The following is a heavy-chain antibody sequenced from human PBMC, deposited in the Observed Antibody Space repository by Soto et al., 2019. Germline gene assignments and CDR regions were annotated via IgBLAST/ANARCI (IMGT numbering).Heavy chain of an antibody. CDR3: ARSGGGSSSWYSMNSDYYGMDV. J-gene: IGHJ6*02. CDR1: GFTFSSYS. CDR2: ISSSSSYI. V-gene: IGHV3-21*01. D-gene: IGHD6-13*01. Sequence: GSLRLSFAASGFTFSSYSMNWVRQAPGKGLEWVSSISSSSSYIYYADSVKGRFTISRDNAKNSLYLQMNSLRAEDTAVYYCARSGGGSSSWYSMNSDYYGMDVWGQGTTVTVSS.